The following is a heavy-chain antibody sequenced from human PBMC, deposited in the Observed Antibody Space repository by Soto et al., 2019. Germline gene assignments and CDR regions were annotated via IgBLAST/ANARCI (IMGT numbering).Heavy chain of an antibody. V-gene: IGHV1-3*01. CDR1: GNIFNDYE. CDR3: ATAISATTFDH. CDR2: INGGNGNT. Sequence: QVHLVQSGAEVKAPGASVRISCATSGNIFNDYEIHWLRQAPGQRLEWMGWINGGNGNTGSPQRFQSRVTMSRDTSARTSYVELRSLSTEDTAVYYCATAISATTFDHWGQGTLFTVPP. J-gene: IGHJ4*02.